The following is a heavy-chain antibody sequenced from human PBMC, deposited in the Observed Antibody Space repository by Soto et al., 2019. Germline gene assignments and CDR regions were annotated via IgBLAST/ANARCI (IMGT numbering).Heavy chain of an antibody. CDR3: ARERDGYTSWFDP. D-gene: IGHD5-12*01. J-gene: IGHJ5*02. CDR2: IIPIFGTA. V-gene: IGHV1-69*13. CDR1: GGTFSSYA. Sequence: SVKVSCKASGGTFSSYAISWVRQAPGQGFEWMGGIIPIFGTANYAQKFQGRVTITADESTSTAYMELSSLRSEDTAVYYCARERDGYTSWFDPWGQGTLVTVSS.